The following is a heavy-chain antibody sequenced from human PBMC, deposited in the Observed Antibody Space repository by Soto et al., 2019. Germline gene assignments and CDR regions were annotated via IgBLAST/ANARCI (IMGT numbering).Heavy chain of an antibody. CDR2: INPNSGGT. V-gene: IGHV1-2*02. D-gene: IGHD3-22*01. J-gene: IGHJ3*02. CDR1: GYTFTGYY. CDR3: ASSITMIVHDAFDI. Sequence: RASVKVSCKASGYTFTGYYMHWVRQAPGQGLEWMGWINPNSGGTNYAQKFQGRVTMTRDTSISTAYMELSRLRSDDTAVYYCASSITMIVHDAFDIWGQGTMVTVSS.